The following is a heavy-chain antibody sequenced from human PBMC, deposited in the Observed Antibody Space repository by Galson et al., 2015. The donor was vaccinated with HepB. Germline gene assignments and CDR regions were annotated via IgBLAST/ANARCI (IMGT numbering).Heavy chain of an antibody. CDR3: AEEKGDSSGFLLSGLKRGRYGMDV. V-gene: IGHV3-9*01. D-gene: IGHD3-22*01. CDR1: GFTFDGYA. J-gene: IGHJ6*02. Sequence: SLRLSCAASGFTFDGYAMHWVRQVPGKGPEWVSGVSWNSDKIAYADSVRGRFTISRDNAKNSLYLQMNSLRAEDTAVYYCAEEKGDSSGFLLSGLKRGRYGMDVWGQGTTVTVSS. CDR2: VSWNSDKI.